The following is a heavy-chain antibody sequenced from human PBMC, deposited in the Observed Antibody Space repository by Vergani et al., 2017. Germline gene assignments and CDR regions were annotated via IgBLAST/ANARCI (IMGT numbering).Heavy chain of an antibody. CDR2: IQFDGSNQ. D-gene: IGHD3-16*01. J-gene: IGHJ4*02. V-gene: IGHV3-30*02. Sequence: QVQLVESGGGVVQRGGSLRLSCATSGFTLSNYDMQWIRPGPGKGLEFVAFIQFDGSNQYYAASVKGRFTLSRDFSKNTLYLKMNSLRTDDTATYYCAKHFRSLGIDYWGQGTQVIVSS. CDR3: AKHFRSLGIDY. CDR1: GFTLSNYD.